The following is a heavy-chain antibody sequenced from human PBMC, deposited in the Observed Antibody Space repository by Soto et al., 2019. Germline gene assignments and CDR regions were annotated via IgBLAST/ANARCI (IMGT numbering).Heavy chain of an antibody. V-gene: IGHV5-51*01. CDR1: GYSFTSYW. Sequence: GESLKISCKGSGYSFTSYWIGWVRQMPGKGLEWMGIIYPGDSDTRYSPSFQGQVTISADKSISTAYLQWSSLKASDTAMYYCASQLGYCSGGSCFTGGKSYYYYYGMDVWGQGTTVTV. CDR3: ASQLGYCSGGSCFTGGKSYYYYYGMDV. D-gene: IGHD2-15*01. CDR2: IYPGDSDT. J-gene: IGHJ6*02.